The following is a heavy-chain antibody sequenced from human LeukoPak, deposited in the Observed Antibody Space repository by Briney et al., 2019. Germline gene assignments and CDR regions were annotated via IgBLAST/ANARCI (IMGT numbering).Heavy chain of an antibody. V-gene: IGHV3-49*04. CDR3: TRGGVIVGATRRAFDY. Sequence: GGSLRLSCTASGFTFGDYAMSGVGQAPGKGREGGGLIRSKADGGTTEYAASGKGRFTMARDDSQSIASLQMNSLKTEDTAVYYCTRGGVIVGATRRAFDYWGQGTLVTVSS. D-gene: IGHD1-26*01. CDR1: GFTFGDYA. CDR2: IRSKADGGTT. J-gene: IGHJ4*02.